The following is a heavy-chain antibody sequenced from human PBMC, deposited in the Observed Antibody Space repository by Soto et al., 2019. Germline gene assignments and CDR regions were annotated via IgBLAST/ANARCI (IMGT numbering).Heavy chain of an antibody. CDR1: GGSISSGDYY. CDR2: IYYSGST. CDR3: AIEHFTFGGVIDY. Sequence: QVQLQESGPGLVKPSQTLSLTCTVSGGSISSGDYYWSWIRQPPGKVLEWIGYIYYSGSTYYNPSLKSRVTISVDTSKNQFSLKLSSVTAADTAVYYCAIEHFTFGGVIDYWGQGTLVTVSS. J-gene: IGHJ4*02. V-gene: IGHV4-30-4*01. D-gene: IGHD3-16*01.